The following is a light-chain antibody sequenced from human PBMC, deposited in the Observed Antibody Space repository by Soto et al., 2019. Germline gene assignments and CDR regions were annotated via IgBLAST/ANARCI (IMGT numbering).Light chain of an antibody. Sequence: QSALAQPTSVSGSPGQSIAISCTGTSSDVGGYNYVSWHRQHPGKAPKVLISVVSNRPSGVSDRFSGSKSDNTASLSISGLQAEDEADYYCISYTSSSTYVFGSGTKVTVL. J-gene: IGLJ1*01. CDR2: VVS. CDR3: ISYTSSSTYV. V-gene: IGLV2-14*01. CDR1: SSDVGGYNY.